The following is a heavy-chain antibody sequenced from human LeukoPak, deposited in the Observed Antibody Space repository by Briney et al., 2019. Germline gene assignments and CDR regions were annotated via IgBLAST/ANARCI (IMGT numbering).Heavy chain of an antibody. CDR1: GGTFSSYA. D-gene: IGHD6-19*01. J-gene: IGHJ4*02. Sequence: ASVKVSCKASGGTFSSYAISWVRQAPGQGLEWMGRIIPILGIANYAQKFQGRVTITADKSTSTAYMELSSLRSEDTAVYYCARGPIAVAGNFFDYWGQGTLVTVSS. CDR2: IIPILGIA. CDR3: ARGPIAVAGNFFDY. V-gene: IGHV1-69*04.